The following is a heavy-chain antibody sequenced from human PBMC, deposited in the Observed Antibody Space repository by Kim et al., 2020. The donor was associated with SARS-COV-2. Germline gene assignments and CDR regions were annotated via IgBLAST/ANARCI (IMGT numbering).Heavy chain of an antibody. J-gene: IGHJ4*02. D-gene: IGHD3-3*01. Sequence: YTPSLKSRVTISVDTSKSQFSLKLSSVTAADTAVYYCARFFGVVTPYFDYWGQGTLVTVSS. CDR3: ARFFGVVTPYFDY. V-gene: IGHV4-59*01.